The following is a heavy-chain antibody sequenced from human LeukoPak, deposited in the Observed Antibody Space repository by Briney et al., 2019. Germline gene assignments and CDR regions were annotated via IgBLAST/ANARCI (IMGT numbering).Heavy chain of an antibody. CDR2: IYYSGST. D-gene: IGHD6-13*01. V-gene: IGHV4-59*01. CDR3: ASFSSSYAGDAFDI. J-gene: IGHJ3*02. Sequence: PSETLSLTCTASGGSISSYYWSWIRQPPGKGLEWIGYIYYSGSTNYNPSLKSRVTISVDTSKNQFSLKLSSVTAADTAVYYCASFSSSYAGDAFDIWGQGTMVTVSS. CDR1: GGSISSYY.